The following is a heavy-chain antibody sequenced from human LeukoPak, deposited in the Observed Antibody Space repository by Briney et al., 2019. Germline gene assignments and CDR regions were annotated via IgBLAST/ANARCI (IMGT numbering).Heavy chain of an antibody. CDR2: IYYSGST. Sequence: SETLSLTCTVSGGSISSSSYYWGWIRQPPGKGLEWIGYIYYSGSTYYNPSLKSRVTISVDTSKNQFSLKLSSVTAADTAVYYCAREIYGDYLDYWGQGTLVTVSS. J-gene: IGHJ4*02. D-gene: IGHD4-17*01. CDR1: GGSISSSSYY. CDR3: AREIYGDYLDY. V-gene: IGHV4-31*03.